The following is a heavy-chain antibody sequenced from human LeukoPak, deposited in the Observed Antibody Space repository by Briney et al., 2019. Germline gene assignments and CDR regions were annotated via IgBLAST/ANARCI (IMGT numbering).Heavy chain of an antibody. CDR1: GGSFSGYY. CDR2: INHSGST. CDR3: ARGGWLSGDY. D-gene: IGHD6-19*01. V-gene: IGHV4-34*01. J-gene: IGHJ4*02. Sequence: KPSETLSLTCAVYGGSFSGYYWSWIRQPPGKGLEWIGEINHSGSTNYNPSLKSRVTMSVDTSKNQFSLKLSSVTAADTAVYYCARGGWLSGDYWGQGTLVTVSS.